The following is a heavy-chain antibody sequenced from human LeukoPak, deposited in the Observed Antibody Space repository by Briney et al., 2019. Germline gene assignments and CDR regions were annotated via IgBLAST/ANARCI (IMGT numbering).Heavy chain of an antibody. D-gene: IGHD2-2*01. CDR2: TYYNSQWYT. J-gene: IGHJ4*02. CDR1: GDSVSRNNIA. Sequence: SQTLSLTCVISGDSVSRNNIAWNWLRQSPSRGLEWLGSTYYNSQWYTDYAVSVRIRITINPDTSKNQFSLQLNSVTPEDTAVYYCARGRDVVVVPAADFDYWGQGILVTVSS. CDR3: ARGRDVVVVPAADFDY. V-gene: IGHV6-1*01.